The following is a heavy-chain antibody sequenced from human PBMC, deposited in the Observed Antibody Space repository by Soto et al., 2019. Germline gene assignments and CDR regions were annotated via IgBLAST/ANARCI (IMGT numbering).Heavy chain of an antibody. J-gene: IGHJ3*02. D-gene: IGHD2-2*01. V-gene: IGHV5-51*01. Sequence: GESLKISCKGSGYSFTSYWIGWVRQMPGKGLERMGIIYRADSDTSYSPSFQGQVTISADKSISTAYLQWSSLKASDIAMYYCARERYCSSTSCHDIWGQGTMVTVSS. CDR2: IYRADSDT. CDR3: ARERYCSSTSCHDI. CDR1: GYSFTSYW.